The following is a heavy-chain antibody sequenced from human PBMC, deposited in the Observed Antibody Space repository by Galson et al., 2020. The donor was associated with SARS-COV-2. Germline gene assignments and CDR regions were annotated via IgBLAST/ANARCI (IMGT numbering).Heavy chain of an antibody. CDR2: IIPIFGTA. D-gene: IGHD2-21*01. V-gene: IGHV1-69*13. CDR1: GGTFSSYA. Sequence: SVKVSCKASGGTFSSYAISWVRQAPGHGLEWMGGIIPIFGTANYAQKFQGRVTITADESTSTAYMELSSLRSEDTAMYYCARAEGEPSDYCYDGRDVWGQGTTVTVSS. CDR3: ARAEGEPSDYCYDGRDV. J-gene: IGHJ6*02.